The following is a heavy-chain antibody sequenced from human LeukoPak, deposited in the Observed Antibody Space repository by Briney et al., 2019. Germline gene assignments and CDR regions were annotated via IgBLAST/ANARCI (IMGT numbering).Heavy chain of an antibody. CDR2: IYYSGST. J-gene: IGHJ3*02. D-gene: IGHD6-6*01. V-gene: IGHV4-59*01. CDR1: GGSISSYY. Sequence: SETLSLTCTVSGGSISSYYWNWSRKPPGKGLEWIGYIYYSGSTNYNPSLKSRVTISVDTSKNRFSLKLSFVTAADTAVYYCARGSIAARNDAFDIWGQGTMVTVSS. CDR3: ARGSIAARNDAFDI.